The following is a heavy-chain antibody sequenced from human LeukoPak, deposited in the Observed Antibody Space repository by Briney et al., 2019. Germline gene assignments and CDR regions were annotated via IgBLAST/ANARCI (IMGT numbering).Heavy chain of an antibody. CDR1: GYTFTSYG. D-gene: IGHD3-22*01. J-gene: IGHJ4*02. CDR3: ARDRSYYYDSSGYLDY. Sequence: ASVKVSCKASGYTFTSYGISWVRQAPGQGLAWMGWISAYNGNTNYAQKLQGRVTMTTDTSTSTAYMELRSLRSDDTAVYYCARDRSYYYDSSGYLDYWGQGTLVTVSS. V-gene: IGHV1-18*01. CDR2: ISAYNGNT.